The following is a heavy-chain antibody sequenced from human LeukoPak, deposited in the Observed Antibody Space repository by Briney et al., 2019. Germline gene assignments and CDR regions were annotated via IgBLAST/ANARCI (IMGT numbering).Heavy chain of an antibody. J-gene: IGHJ4*02. V-gene: IGHV1-69*01. CDR1: GGTFGSYA. D-gene: IGHD3-10*01. CDR2: IIPIFGTA. CDR3: ASLTVRGVISDY. Sequence: SVKVSCKASGGTFGSYAISWVRQAPGQGLEWMGGIIPIFGTANYAQKFQGRVTITADESTSTAYMELSSLRSEDTAVYYCASLTVRGVISDYWGQGTLVTVSS.